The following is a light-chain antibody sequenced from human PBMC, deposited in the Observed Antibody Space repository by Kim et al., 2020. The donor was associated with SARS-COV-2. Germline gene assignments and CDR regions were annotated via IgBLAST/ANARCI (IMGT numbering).Light chain of an antibody. CDR2: PAS. CDR1: QGISSY. CDR3: VHDFKFTRT. V-gene: IGKV1-9*01. J-gene: IGKJ4*02. Sequence: IQLTQSPSSLSASVGDRVTITCRASQGISSYLAWYQQKPGRAPKLLIYPASTLQSGVPTRFSGSGSGTDFTLTISSLQPEDFATYNSVHDFKFTRTFGEGTQVESK.